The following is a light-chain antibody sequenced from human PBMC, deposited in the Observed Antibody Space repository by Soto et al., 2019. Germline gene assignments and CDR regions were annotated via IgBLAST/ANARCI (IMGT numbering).Light chain of an antibody. CDR2: SNT. J-gene: IGLJ1*01. V-gene: IGLV1-40*01. CDR3: SSFTSSNTRV. Sequence: QSVLTQPPSVSGAPGQTVTISCTGSSSNIGAGFDVHWYQQVPGTAPKLVLYSNTARPSGVPDRFSGSRSGSSGSLAITGLQPEDEADYYCSSFTSSNTRVFGTGTKLTVL. CDR1: SSNIGAGFD.